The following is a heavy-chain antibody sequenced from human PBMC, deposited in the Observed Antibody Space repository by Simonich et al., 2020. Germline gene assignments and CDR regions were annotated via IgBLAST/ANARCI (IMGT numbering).Heavy chain of an antibody. CDR2: INSDGGSK. D-gene: IGHD4-4*01. CDR1: GFTFSSYW. J-gene: IGHJ3*02. Sequence: EVQLVESGGGLVQPGGSLRLSCAASGFTFSSYWMTGVRQAPGKGLVGVLRINSDGGSKSYADSVKGRCTISRDNAKNTLYLQMNSLRAEDTAVYYCARDYSNYDAFDIWGQGTMVTVSS. V-gene: IGHV3-74*01. CDR3: ARDYSNYDAFDI.